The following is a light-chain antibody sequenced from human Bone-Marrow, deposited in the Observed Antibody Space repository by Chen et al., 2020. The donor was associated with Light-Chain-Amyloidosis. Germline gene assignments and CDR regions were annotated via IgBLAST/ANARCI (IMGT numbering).Light chain of an antibody. CDR1: SGSIATNY. J-gene: IGLJ3*02. Sequence: NFMLTQPPSVSESPGKTVIISCTRSSGSIATNYVQWYQQRPGSSPTSVIYEDDQRPSGVPDRFSGSIDRSSNCASLTISGLKAEDEADYDCQSYQGSSQGVFGGGTKLTVL. V-gene: IGLV6-57*01. CDR3: QSYQGSSQGV. CDR2: EDD.